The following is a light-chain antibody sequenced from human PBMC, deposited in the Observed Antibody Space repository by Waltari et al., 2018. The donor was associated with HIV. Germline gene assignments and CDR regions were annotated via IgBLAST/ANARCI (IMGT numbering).Light chain of an antibody. J-gene: IGLJ2*01. V-gene: IGLV2-23*02. CDR3: CAYAGSTTYVI. CDR2: EVS. Sequence: QSALTQPASVSGSPGKSITISCTGTSSDVGGYTLVPWYQQHPGKAPKLMIYEVSKRPSGVSNRFSGSKSGNTASLTISGLQAEDEADYYCCAYAGSTTYVIFGGGTKLTVL. CDR1: SSDVGGYTL.